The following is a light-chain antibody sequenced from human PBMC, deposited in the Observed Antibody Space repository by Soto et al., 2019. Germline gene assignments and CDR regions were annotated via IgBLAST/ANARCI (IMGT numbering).Light chain of an antibody. CDR3: LQDYNYPWT. J-gene: IGKJ1*01. Sequence: AIQMTQSPSSLSASVGDRVTITCRASQGIRNEVRWYQHNPGXAPRLLIYAASRLQSGVPARFSGSGSGTDFTRTISSLQPEDFATYYCLQDYNYPWTFGQGTKVEIK. CDR2: AAS. V-gene: IGKV1-6*01. CDR1: QGIRNE.